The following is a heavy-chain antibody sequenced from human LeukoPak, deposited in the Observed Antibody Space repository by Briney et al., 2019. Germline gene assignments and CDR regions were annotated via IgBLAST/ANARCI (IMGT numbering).Heavy chain of an antibody. Sequence: PGGSLRLSCAASGFTFSSYWMYWVRQAPGKGLVWVSRIKSDGSSTSYADSVKGRFTISRDNAKNTLYLQMNSLRAEDTAVYYCATLGADYFHSSGYYFPDAFDIWGQGTMVTVSS. CDR3: ATLGADYFHSSGYYFPDAFDI. J-gene: IGHJ3*02. CDR1: GFTFSSYW. CDR2: IKSDGSST. V-gene: IGHV3-74*01. D-gene: IGHD3-22*01.